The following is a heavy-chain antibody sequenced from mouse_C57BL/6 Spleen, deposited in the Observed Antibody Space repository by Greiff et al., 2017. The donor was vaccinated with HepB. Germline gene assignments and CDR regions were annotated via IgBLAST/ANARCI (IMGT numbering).Heavy chain of an antibody. Sequence: VQLKESGPGLVKPSQSLSLTCTVTGYSITSDYAWNWIRQFPGNKLEWMGYISYSGSTSYNPSLKSRISIPRDTSKNQFFLQLNSLTTEDTATYYCARSIMANWGQGTTLTVSS. J-gene: IGHJ2*01. CDR3: ARSIMAN. CDR1: GYSITSDYA. CDR2: ISYSGST. V-gene: IGHV3-2*02.